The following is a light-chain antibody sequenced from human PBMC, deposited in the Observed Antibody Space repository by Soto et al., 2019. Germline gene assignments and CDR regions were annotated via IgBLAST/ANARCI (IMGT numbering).Light chain of an antibody. Sequence: EIVLTQSPGTLSLSPGERATLSCRAGQSVSSSYLAWYQQKPGQAPRLLIYGASSRATGIPERFSGSGSGRDFTLTISRLKPEGLAVYYCQQYGSPLWTFGQGTKVEIK. V-gene: IGKV3-20*01. CDR2: GAS. CDR1: QSVSSSY. CDR3: QQYGSPLWT. J-gene: IGKJ1*01.